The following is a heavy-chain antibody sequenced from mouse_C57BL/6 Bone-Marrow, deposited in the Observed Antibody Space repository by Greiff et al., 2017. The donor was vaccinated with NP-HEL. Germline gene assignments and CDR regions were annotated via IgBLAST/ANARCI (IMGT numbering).Heavy chain of an antibody. V-gene: IGHV1-26*01. D-gene: IGHD4-1*01. CDR3: SRRTGPESWFAY. CDR1: GYTFTDYY. CDR2: INPNNGGT. J-gene: IGHJ3*01. Sequence: VQLQQSGPELVKPGASVKISCKASGYTFTDYYMNWVKQSHGKSLEWIGDINPNNGGTSYNQKFKGKATLTVDKSSSTAYMELRSLTSEDSAVYYFSRRTGPESWFAYWGQGTLVTVSA.